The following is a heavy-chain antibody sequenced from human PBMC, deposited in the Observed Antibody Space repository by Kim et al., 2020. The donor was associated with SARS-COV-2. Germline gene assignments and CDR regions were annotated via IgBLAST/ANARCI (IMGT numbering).Heavy chain of an antibody. CDR1: GYTFTSYG. Sequence: ASVKVSCKASGYTFTSYGISWVRQAPGQGLEWMGWISAYNGNTNYAQKLQGRVTMTTDTSTSTAYMELRSLRSDDTAVYYCARDGAVAPYYYGMDVWGQGTTVTVSS. D-gene: IGHD6-19*01. V-gene: IGHV1-18*01. CDR3: ARDGAVAPYYYGMDV. J-gene: IGHJ6*02. CDR2: ISAYNGNT.